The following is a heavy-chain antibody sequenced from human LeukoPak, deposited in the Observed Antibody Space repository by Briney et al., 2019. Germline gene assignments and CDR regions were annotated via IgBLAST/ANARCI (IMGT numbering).Heavy chain of an antibody. CDR3: SRESGPFSPFGF. D-gene: IGHD1-26*01. CDR2: ISLRGLT. J-gene: IGHJ4*02. Sequence: SETLSLTCGVSGGSISGTNWWSWVRQPPGQGLEWIGEISLRGLTNYNPSLRSRLTMSLDESKNQVSLNPTSVTAADTAVYYCSRESGPFSPFGFWGQGTLVTVSS. CDR1: GGSISGTNW. V-gene: IGHV4-4*02.